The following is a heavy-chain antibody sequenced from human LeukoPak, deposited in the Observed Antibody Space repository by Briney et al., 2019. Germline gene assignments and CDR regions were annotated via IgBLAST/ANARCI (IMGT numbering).Heavy chain of an antibody. CDR1: GGSISSGGYY. CDR3: ARGSPEYFQH. CDR2: IYYSGST. Sequence: SETLSLTCTVSGGSISSGGYYWSWIRQHPGKGLEWIGYIYYSGSTYYNPSLKSRITISVDTSKNQFSLKLSSVTAADTAVYYCARGSPEYFQHWGQGTLVTVSS. J-gene: IGHJ1*01. V-gene: IGHV4-31*03.